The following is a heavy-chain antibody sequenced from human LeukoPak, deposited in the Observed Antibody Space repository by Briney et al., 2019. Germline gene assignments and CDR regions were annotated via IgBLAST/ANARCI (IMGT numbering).Heavy chain of an antibody. V-gene: IGHV1-18*01. D-gene: IGHD3-22*01. CDR3: SRVGSGYLYYFDY. Sequence: GASVKVSCKASGYTFTSYGISWVRQAPGQGLEWMGWISAYNGNTNYAQKLQGRVTMTTDTSTSTAYRELRSLRSDDTAVYYCSRVGSGYLYYFDYWGQGTLVTASS. J-gene: IGHJ4*02. CDR2: ISAYNGNT. CDR1: GYTFTSYG.